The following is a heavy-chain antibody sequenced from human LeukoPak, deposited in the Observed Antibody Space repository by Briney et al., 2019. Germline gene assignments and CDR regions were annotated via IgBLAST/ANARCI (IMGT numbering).Heavy chain of an antibody. CDR3: ARDRGYSGSGTPGGYFDY. D-gene: IGHD3-10*01. V-gene: IGHV3-21*01. CDR1: GFTFSSYS. J-gene: IGHJ4*02. CDR2: ISSSSSYI. Sequence: GGSLRLSCAASGFTFSSYSMNWVRQAPGKGLEWVSSISSSSSYIYYADSVKGRFTISRDNAKNSLYLQMNSLRAEDTAVYYCARDRGYSGSGTPGGYFDYWGQGTLVTVSS.